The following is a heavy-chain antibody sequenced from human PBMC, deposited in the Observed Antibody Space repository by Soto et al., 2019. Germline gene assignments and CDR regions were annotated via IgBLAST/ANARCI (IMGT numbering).Heavy chain of an antibody. J-gene: IGHJ4*02. D-gene: IGHD3-22*01. CDR1: GYTFTSYG. V-gene: IGHV1-18*01. CDR2: ISAYNGNT. CDR3: ARDYYGTSYYYDSSGYSGPRDFDY. Sequence: GASVKVSCKASGYTFTSYGISWVRQAPGQGLEWMGWISAYNGNTNYAQKLQGRVTMTTDTSTSTAYMELRSLRSDDTAVYYCARDYYGTSYYYDSSGYSGPRDFDYWGQGTLVTVSS.